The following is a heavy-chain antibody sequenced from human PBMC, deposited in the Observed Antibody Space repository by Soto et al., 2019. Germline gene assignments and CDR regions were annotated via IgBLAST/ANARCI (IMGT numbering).Heavy chain of an antibody. CDR1: GGSISGYY. J-gene: IGHJ4*02. CDR3: ARIAELPIR. D-gene: IGHD3-10*01. CDR2: IHNSGAT. Sequence: SETLSLTCTVSGGSISGYYWRWFRQSAGKRLEWIGRIHNSGATDYSPSLRSRVDMSIDTSKNQLSLRLNSMTAADTAIYYCARIAELPIRWGRGTLVTVSS. V-gene: IGHV4-4*07.